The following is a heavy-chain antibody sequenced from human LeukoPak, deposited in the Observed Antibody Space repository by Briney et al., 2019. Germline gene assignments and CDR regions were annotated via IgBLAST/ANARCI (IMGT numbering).Heavy chain of an antibody. CDR1: GFTVSSNY. D-gene: IGHD1-26*01. CDR2: IYSGGST. V-gene: IGHV3-66*01. J-gene: IGHJ6*02. CDR3: AREIGSYYYYGMDV. Sequence: AGGSLRLSCAASGFTVSSNYMSWVRQAPGKGLGWVSVIYSGGSTYYADSVKGRFTISRDNSKNTLYLQMNSLRAEDTAVYYCAREIGSYYYYGMDVWGQGTTVTVSS.